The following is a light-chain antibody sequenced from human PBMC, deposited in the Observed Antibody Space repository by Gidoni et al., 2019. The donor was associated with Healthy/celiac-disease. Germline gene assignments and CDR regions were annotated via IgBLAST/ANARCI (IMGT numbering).Light chain of an antibody. Sequence: ELVIPQSPASLSVSPGERATLSCRASQSVSSNLAWYQQKPGQAHRLLIYGASTRATGIPTRLSGSGSGTEFTLTISSLQSEDVAVYYCQKYNNWSTFGQGTRLEIK. CDR3: QKYNNWST. CDR2: GAS. CDR1: QSVSSN. V-gene: IGKV3-15*01. J-gene: IGKJ5*01.